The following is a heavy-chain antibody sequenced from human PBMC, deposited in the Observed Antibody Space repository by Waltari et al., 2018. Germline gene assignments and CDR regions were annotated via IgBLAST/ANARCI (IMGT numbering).Heavy chain of an antibody. CDR1: GIMFSSYG. Sequence: EVQLVESGGGLVQPGGSLRLSCAASGIMFSSYGMSWVRQAPGKGLEWVANIKQDGSEKYYVDSVKGRFTISRDNAKNSLYLQMNSLRAEDTAVYYCARDRAGDDVYYYYGMDVWGQGTTVTVSS. CDR2: IKQDGSEK. V-gene: IGHV3-7*01. CDR3: ARDRAGDDVYYYYGMDV. D-gene: IGHD4-17*01. J-gene: IGHJ6*02.